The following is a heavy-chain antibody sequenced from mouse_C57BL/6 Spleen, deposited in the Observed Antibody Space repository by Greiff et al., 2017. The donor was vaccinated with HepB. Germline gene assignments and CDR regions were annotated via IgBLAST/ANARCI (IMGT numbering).Heavy chain of an antibody. J-gene: IGHJ2*01. V-gene: IGHV1-82*01. CDR3: AREDYYGSSGYYFDY. CDR1: GYAFSSSW. Sequence: VQGVESGPELVKPGASVKISCKASGYAFSSSWMNWVKQRPGKGLEWIGRIYPGDGDTNYNGKFKGKATLTADKSSSTAYMQLSSLTSEDSAVYFCAREDYYGSSGYYFDYWGQGTTLTVSS. CDR2: IYPGDGDT. D-gene: IGHD1-1*01.